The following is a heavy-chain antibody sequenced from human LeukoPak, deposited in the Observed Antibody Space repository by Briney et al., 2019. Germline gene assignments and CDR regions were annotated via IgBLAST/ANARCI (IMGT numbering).Heavy chain of an antibody. J-gene: IGHJ3*02. D-gene: IGHD6-13*01. CDR1: EFTFSSYW. CDR2: IKQDGSEK. Sequence: GGSLRLSCAASEFTFSSYWMSWVRQAPGKGLEWVANIKQDGSEKYYVDSVKGRFTISRDNAKNSLYLQMNSLRAEDTAVYYCAGSWSPYDAFDIWGQGTMVTISS. CDR3: AGSWSPYDAFDI. V-gene: IGHV3-7*01.